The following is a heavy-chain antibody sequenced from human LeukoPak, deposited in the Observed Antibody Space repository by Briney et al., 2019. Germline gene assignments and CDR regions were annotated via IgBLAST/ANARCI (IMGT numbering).Heavy chain of an antibody. Sequence: SETLSLTCTGSGFPIISYYWSWIRPPPGNGLEWTCYIYYSGSTNYTPSLNSRVTISVDTSKNQFSLKLSAVTAADTAVYYCARKYDFLRGYYPYYYYYYMDVWGKGTTVTVSS. CDR3: ARKYDFLRGYYPYYYYYYMDV. V-gene: IGHV4-59*01. CDR1: GFPIISYY. D-gene: IGHD3-3*01. CDR2: IYYSGST. J-gene: IGHJ6*03.